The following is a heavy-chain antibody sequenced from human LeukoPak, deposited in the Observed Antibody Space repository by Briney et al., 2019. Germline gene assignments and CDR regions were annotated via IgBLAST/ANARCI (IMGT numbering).Heavy chain of an antibody. V-gene: IGHV3-23*01. J-gene: IGHJ3*02. D-gene: IGHD5-18*01. CDR1: GSIVTTNA. CDR2: IRGVGGVT. Sequence: GRSLTLSCPASGSIVTTNAMNWVSQAPGKGLECLSVIRGVGGVTVYADSVKAPSTNSRDNSYNKLYRQMNRLTAEDTAVYYCAKCEFSYGSDAFDIWGQGTMVTVSS. CDR3: AKCEFSYGSDAFDI.